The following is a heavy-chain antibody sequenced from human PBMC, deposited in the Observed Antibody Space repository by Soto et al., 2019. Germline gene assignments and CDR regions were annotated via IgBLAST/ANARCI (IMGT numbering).Heavy chain of an antibody. CDR2: FNTYTGNP. CDR3: ATPLGSMVRGVTFYCYYMDV. D-gene: IGHD3-10*01. V-gene: IGHV7-4-1*02. J-gene: IGHJ6*03. CDR1: GYSFTTYG. Sequence: GASVKVSCKASGYSFTTYGMNWVPQAPGQGLEWMGWFNTYTGNPTYAQGFTGRFVFSMDTSASTAYLQISSLKAEDMAMYYYATPLGSMVRGVTFYCYYMDVWGKGTTVTVSS.